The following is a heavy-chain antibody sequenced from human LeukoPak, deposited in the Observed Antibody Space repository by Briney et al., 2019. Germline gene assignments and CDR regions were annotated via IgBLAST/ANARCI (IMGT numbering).Heavy chain of an antibody. J-gene: IGHJ4*02. CDR3: AKDMGWRATTVTSYFDY. CDR2: ISWNSGSI. Sequence: CRSLRLSCAASGFTFDDYAVHWVRQAPGKGLEWVSGISWNSGSIGYADSVKGRFTISRDNAKNSLYLQMNSLRAEDTALYYCAKDMGWRATTVTSYFDYWGQGTLVTVSS. V-gene: IGHV3-9*01. D-gene: IGHD4-17*01. CDR1: GFTFDDYA.